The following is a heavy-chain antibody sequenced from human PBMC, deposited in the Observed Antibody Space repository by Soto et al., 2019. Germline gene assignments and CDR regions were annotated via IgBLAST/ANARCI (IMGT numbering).Heavy chain of an antibody. J-gene: IGHJ4*02. CDR3: AGTYGSADY. D-gene: IGHD3-10*01. Sequence: EVQLVESGGGLVEPGGSLGLSCAASGFSLTDYYMNWVRQAPGKGLEWVSSISSSGSFVSYADSVKGRFSISRDNAKNLLVLQRNSLRAEDTAVYYCAGTYGSADYWGQGTLVTVSS. CDR2: ISSSGSFV. CDR1: GFSLTDYY. V-gene: IGHV3-21*02.